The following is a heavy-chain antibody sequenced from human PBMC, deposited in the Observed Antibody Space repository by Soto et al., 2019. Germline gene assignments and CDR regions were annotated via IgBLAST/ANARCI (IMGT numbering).Heavy chain of an antibody. Sequence: SETLSLTCTVCGGSVRSGSYYWSWIRQPPGKGLEWIGYIYYSGTTNYNPSLKSRVTISVDTSKNQFSLKLSSVTAADTAVYYCARVEDYGDYFDYWGQGTLVTVSS. V-gene: IGHV4-61*01. CDR1: GGSVRSGSYY. CDR2: IYYSGTT. CDR3: ARVEDYGDYFDY. D-gene: IGHD4-17*01. J-gene: IGHJ4*02.